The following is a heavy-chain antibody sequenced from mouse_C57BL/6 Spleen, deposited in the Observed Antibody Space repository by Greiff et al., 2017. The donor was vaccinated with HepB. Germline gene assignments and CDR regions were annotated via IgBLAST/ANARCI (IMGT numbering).Heavy chain of an antibody. Sequence: VQLQQSGPELVKPGASVKISCKASGYAFSSSWINWVKQRPGKGLEWIGRIYPGDGDTNYNGKFKGKATLTADKSSSTAYIQLSSLTSEDSAVYFCAPDYDGFAYWGQGTLVTVSA. CDR3: APDYDGFAY. D-gene: IGHD2-4*01. CDR1: GYAFSSSW. V-gene: IGHV1-82*01. J-gene: IGHJ3*01. CDR2: IYPGDGDT.